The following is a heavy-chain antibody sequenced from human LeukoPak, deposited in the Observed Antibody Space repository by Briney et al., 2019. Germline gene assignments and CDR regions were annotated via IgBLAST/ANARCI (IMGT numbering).Heavy chain of an antibody. Sequence: PGGPLRLSCAASGFTFNNYWMHWVRQAPGKGLVWVSPINPDGTVTTYADSVKGRFTISRDNAKNTLYLQMNSLRAEDTAVYYCASPSSGQSFDIWGQGTMVTVSS. CDR1: GFTFNNYW. D-gene: IGHD6-19*01. V-gene: IGHV3-74*01. CDR2: INPDGTVT. J-gene: IGHJ3*02. CDR3: ASPSSGQSFDI.